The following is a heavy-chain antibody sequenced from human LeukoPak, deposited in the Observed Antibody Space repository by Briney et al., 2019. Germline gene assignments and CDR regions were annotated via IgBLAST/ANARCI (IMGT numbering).Heavy chain of an antibody. V-gene: IGHV4-59*01. CDR1: GGSISSYY. J-gene: IGHJ4*02. D-gene: IGHD5-12*01. Sequence: SETLSLTCTVSGGSISSYYWSWIRQPPGKGLEWIWYIYYSGSTNYNPSLKSRVTISVDTSKNQFSLKLSSVTAADTAVYYCARVFSGYDFDYWGQGTLVTVSS. CDR2: IYYSGST. CDR3: ARVFSGYDFDY.